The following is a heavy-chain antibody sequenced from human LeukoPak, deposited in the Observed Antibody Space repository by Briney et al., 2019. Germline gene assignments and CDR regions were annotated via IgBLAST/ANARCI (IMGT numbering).Heavy chain of an antibody. CDR2: ISSSSSYI. D-gene: IGHD2-2*01. CDR1: GFTFSSYS. Sequence: PGGSLRLSCAASGFTFSSYSMNWVRQAPGKGLEWVSSISSSSSYIYYADSVKGRFTISRDNAKNSLYLQMNSLRAEDTAVYYCARDRDIVVVPAAPNMDVWGKGTTVTVSS. J-gene: IGHJ6*03. V-gene: IGHV3-21*01. CDR3: ARDRDIVVVPAAPNMDV.